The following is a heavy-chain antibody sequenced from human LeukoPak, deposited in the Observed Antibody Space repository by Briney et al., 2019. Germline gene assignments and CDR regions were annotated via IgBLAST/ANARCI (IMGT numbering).Heavy chain of an antibody. CDR3: ARAPRSSPDY. Sequence: PGGSLRLSCTASGFTFSSYEMNWVRQAPGKGLEWLSYISSSGTTIYYADSVKGRFTISRDNAKNSLYLQMNSLRAEDTAVYYCARAPRSSPDYWGQGTLVTVPS. CDR2: ISSSGTTI. J-gene: IGHJ4*02. CDR1: GFTFSSYE. V-gene: IGHV3-48*03. D-gene: IGHD3-10*01.